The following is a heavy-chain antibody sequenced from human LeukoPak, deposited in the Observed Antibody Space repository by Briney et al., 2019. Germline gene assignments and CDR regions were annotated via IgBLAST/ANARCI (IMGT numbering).Heavy chain of an antibody. CDR3: ARDLSGIAGYTYGRGIDY. J-gene: IGHJ4*02. V-gene: IGHV3-7*01. D-gene: IGHD5-18*01. CDR2: IKKDGSEK. Sequence: QPGGSLRLSCAASGFTVRSHWMSWVRQTPGKGLEWVANIKKDGSEKYYVDAVKARFTISRDNAKTSLYLQMNSLRAEDTAVYYCARDLSGIAGYTYGRGIDYWGQGTLVTVSS. CDR1: GFTVRSHW.